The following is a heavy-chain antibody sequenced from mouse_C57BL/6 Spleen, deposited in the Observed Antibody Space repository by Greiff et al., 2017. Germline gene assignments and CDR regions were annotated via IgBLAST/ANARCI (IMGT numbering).Heavy chain of an antibody. CDR3: ARYLLIYDGYAMDY. CDR1: GYTFTSYW. Sequence: QVQLQQPGAELVKPGASVKLSCKASGYTFTSYWMHWVKQRPGHGLEWIGMIHPNSGSTNYNEKFKSKATLTVDKSSSTAYMQLSSLTSEDSAVYYCARYLLIYDGYAMDYWGQGTSVTVSS. J-gene: IGHJ4*01. CDR2: IHPNSGST. V-gene: IGHV1-64*01. D-gene: IGHD2-3*01.